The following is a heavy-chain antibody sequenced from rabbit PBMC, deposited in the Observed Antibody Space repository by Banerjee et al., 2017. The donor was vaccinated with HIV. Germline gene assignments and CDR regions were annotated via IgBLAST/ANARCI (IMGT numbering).Heavy chain of an antibody. J-gene: IGHJ4*01. D-gene: IGHD6-1*01. V-gene: IGHV1S40*01. CDR1: GFSFSSSYY. CDR3: ARGYYTDGYVTYLDAYLDL. Sequence: QSLEESGGDLVKPGASLTLTCTASGFSFSSSYYMCWVRQAPGKGLEWIACIDTGSSGSTYYASWAKGRFTISKASSTTVTLQMTSLTAADTATYFYARGYYTDGYVTYLDAYLDLWGQGTLVTVS. CDR2: IDTGSSGST.